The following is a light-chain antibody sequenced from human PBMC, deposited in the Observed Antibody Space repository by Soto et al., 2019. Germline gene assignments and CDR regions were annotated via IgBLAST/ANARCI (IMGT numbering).Light chain of an antibody. CDR3: QQYHSHLLS. CDR2: KAS. J-gene: IGKJ4*01. V-gene: IGKV1-5*03. CDR1: QSISSW. Sequence: NRVTKSPSTLSASVGDRVTITCRASQSISSWLAWYQQKPGKAPKLLIYKASSLESGVPSRFSGSGSGTEFTLTISSLQPDDFSTYYCQQYHSHLLSFGGGSKVDIK.